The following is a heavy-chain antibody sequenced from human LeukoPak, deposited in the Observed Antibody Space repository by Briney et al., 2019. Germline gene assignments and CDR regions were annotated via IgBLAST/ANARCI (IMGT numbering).Heavy chain of an antibody. CDR2: IIPIFGTA. V-gene: IGHV1-69*06. D-gene: IGHD3-10*01. CDR3: ARNYGSGSYSRVFDY. CDR1: GGTFSSYA. Sequence: SVKVSCKASGGTFSSYAISWVRQAPGQGLEWMGGIIPIFGTANYAQKFQGRVTITADKSTSTAYMELSSLRSEDTAAYYCARNYGSGSYSRVFDYWGQGTLVTVSS. J-gene: IGHJ4*02.